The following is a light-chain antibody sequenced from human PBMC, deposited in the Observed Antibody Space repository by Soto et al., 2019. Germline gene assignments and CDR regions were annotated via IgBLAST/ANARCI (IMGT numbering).Light chain of an antibody. CDR2: DTS. Sequence: EIVMTQSPATLSVSPGERATLSCRASQSVSSKLAWYQQKPGQAPRLLIYDTSTRATGIPDRFSGSGSGTEFTLTNSSLQSEDFAVYLCQQYDNKPSITFGQGTRLEIK. J-gene: IGKJ5*01. CDR3: QQYDNKPSIT. CDR1: QSVSSK. V-gene: IGKV3D-15*01.